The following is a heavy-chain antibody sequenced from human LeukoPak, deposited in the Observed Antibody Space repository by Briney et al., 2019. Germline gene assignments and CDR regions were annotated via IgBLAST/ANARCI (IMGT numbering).Heavy chain of an antibody. D-gene: IGHD3-3*01. CDR2: IWYDGSNK. J-gene: IGHJ5*02. CDR1: GFTFSSYG. Sequence: GGSLRLSCAASGFTFSSYGMHWVRQAPGKGLEWVAVIWYDGSNKYYADSVKGRFTISRDNSKNTLYLQMNSLRAEDTAIYYCAKRFLEWLLSPDWFDPWGQGTLVTVSS. CDR3: AKRFLEWLLSPDWFDP. V-gene: IGHV3-33*06.